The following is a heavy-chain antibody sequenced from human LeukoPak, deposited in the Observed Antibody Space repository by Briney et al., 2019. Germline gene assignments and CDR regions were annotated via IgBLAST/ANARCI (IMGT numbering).Heavy chain of an antibody. V-gene: IGHV3-7*03. D-gene: IGHD6-13*01. CDR3: AKTKSSSWHNDAFDM. Sequence: PGGSLRLSCAASGFTFSSYWMSWVRQAPGKGLEWVANIKQDGSEKYYVDSVKGRFTISRDNAKNSLYLQMTSLRAEDTALYYCAKTKSSSWHNDAFDMWGQGTMVTVSS. CDR2: IKQDGSEK. J-gene: IGHJ3*02. CDR1: GFTFSSYW.